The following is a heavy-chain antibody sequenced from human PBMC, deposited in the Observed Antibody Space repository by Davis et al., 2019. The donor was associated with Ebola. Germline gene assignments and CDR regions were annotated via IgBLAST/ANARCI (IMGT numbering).Heavy chain of an antibody. CDR3: APRLRAQELVPFDY. Sequence: GESLKISCEASGFTFSSYGMHWVRQAPGKGLEWVAVISYDGSNKYYADSVKGRFTISRDNAKNSLYLHMNSLRAEDTGIYYCAPRLRAQELVPFDYWGQGTLVTVSS. J-gene: IGHJ4*02. CDR1: GFTFSSYG. CDR2: ISYDGSNK. D-gene: IGHD1-7*01. V-gene: IGHV3-30*03.